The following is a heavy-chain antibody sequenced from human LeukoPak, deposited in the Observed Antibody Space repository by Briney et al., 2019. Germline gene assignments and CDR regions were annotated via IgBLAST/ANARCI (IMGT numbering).Heavy chain of an antibody. Sequence: PGGSLRLSCAASGFTFSSYWMSWVRQAPGKGLEWVANIKQDGSEKYYVDSVKGRFTISRDNSKNTLYLQMNSLRAEDTAVYYCAGDGCSSTSCKIDYWGQGTLVTVSS. CDR2: IKQDGSEK. V-gene: IGHV3-7*01. CDR1: GFTFSSYW. CDR3: AGDGCSSTSCKIDY. D-gene: IGHD2-2*01. J-gene: IGHJ4*02.